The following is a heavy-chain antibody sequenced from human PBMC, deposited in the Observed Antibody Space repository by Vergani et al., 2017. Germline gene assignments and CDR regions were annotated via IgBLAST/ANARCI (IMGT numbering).Heavy chain of an antibody. CDR2: ISSSGSTI. V-gene: IGHV3-48*04. D-gene: IGHD3-22*01. J-gene: IGHJ4*02. CDR1: GFTFSSYA. Sequence: EVQLLESGGGLVQPGGSLRLSCAASGFTFSSYAMSWIRQAPGKGLEWVSYISSSGSTIYYADSVKGRFTISRDNAKNSLYLQMNSLRAEDTAVYYCARDNYYDSSGYPGYWGQGTLVTVSS. CDR3: ARDNYYDSSGYPGY.